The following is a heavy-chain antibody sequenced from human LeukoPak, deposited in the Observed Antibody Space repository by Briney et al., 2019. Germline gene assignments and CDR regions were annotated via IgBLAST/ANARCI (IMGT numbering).Heavy chain of an antibody. J-gene: IGHJ4*02. CDR1: GYTFTSYG. CDR3: ARDRPNYDILTGYYFYFDY. D-gene: IGHD3-9*01. Sequence: ASVKVSCKASGYTFTSYGISWVRQAPGQGLEWMGWISAYNGNTNYAQKLQGRVTMTTDTSTSTAYMELRSLRSDDTAVYYCARDRPNYDILTGYYFYFDYWGQETLVTVSS. CDR2: ISAYNGNT. V-gene: IGHV1-18*01.